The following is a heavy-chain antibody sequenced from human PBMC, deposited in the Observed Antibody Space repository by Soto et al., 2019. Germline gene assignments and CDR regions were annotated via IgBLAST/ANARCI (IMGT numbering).Heavy chain of an antibody. CDR1: GGSFSGYY. V-gene: IGHV4-34*01. CDR2: INHSGST. J-gene: IGHJ5*02. CDR3: ARGSKYYDFWSGPPRGGWCDP. Sequence: QVQLQQWGAGLLKPSETLSLTCAVYGGSFSGYYWSWIRQPPGKGLEWIGEINHSGSTNYNPSLKSRVTKSVDTSKNQFSLKLSSVTAADTAVYYCARGSKYYDFWSGPPRGGWCDPWGQGTLVTVSS. D-gene: IGHD3-3*01.